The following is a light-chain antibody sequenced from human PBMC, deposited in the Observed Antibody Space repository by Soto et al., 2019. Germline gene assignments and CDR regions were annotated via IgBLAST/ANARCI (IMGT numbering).Light chain of an antibody. CDR3: QHYKSYSEA. CDR1: QTISSW. Sequence: VQATRRPTTQISLVADRVKNNCRASQTISSWLAWYQKKPGKAPKLLIYKASTLKSGVPSRFSGSGAGTEFTLTIGSLQPDEFATYDCQHYKSYSEALGQGTKVDIK. V-gene: IGKV1-5*03. J-gene: IGKJ1*01. CDR2: KAS.